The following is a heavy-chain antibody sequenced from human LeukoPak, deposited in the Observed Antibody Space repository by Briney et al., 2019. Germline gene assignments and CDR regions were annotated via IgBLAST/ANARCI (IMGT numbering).Heavy chain of an antibody. V-gene: IGHV5-51*01. Sequence: GEALKISCKGSGYSFTSYWIGWVRQMPGKGLEWMGIIYPGDSDTRYSPSFQGQVTISADKSISTAYLQWSSLKASDTAMYYCARPQEMATISAFDIWGQGTMVAVSS. J-gene: IGHJ3*02. D-gene: IGHD5-24*01. CDR2: IYPGDSDT. CDR3: ARPQEMATISAFDI. CDR1: GYSFTSYW.